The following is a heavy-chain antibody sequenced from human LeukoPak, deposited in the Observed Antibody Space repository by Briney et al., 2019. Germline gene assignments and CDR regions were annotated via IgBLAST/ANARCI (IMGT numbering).Heavy chain of an antibody. CDR2: IYYSGST. CDR3: ARTYTSSSGFYFDY. Sequence: LETLSVTCIVSGGSISSSIYYWGWIRQPPGKGLEWIGSIYYSGSTYYNPSLKSRITISVDTSKNQFSLKVSSVTAADTAVYYCARTYTSSSGFYFDYWGQGTLVTVSS. J-gene: IGHJ4*02. D-gene: IGHD6-6*01. V-gene: IGHV4-39*01. CDR1: GGSISSSIYY.